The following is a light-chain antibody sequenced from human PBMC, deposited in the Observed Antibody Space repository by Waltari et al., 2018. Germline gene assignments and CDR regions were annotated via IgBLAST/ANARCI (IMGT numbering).Light chain of an antibody. CDR1: NSNIGSNY. CDR2: KNS. Sequence: QSVLTQPPSTSGTPGQRVTISCSGSNSNIGSNYVYWYQQVPGMAPKLLIYKNSRRPSGVPDRFSGSKSGTSASLAISALRSEDEADYYCAAWDDSLSAVPFGGGTKVTVL. J-gene: IGLJ2*01. V-gene: IGLV1-47*01. CDR3: AAWDDSLSAVP.